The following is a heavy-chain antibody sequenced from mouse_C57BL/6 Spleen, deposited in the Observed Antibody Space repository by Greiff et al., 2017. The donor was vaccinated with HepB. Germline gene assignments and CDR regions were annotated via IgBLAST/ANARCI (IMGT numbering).Heavy chain of an antibody. J-gene: IGHJ1*03. CDR1: GFTFSDYY. Sequence: EVKLVESEGGLVQPGSSMKLSCTASGFTFSDYYMAWVRQVPEKGLEWVANINYDGSSTYYLDSLKSRFIISRDNAKNILYLQMSSLKSEDTATYYCARETAYYGSSRYWYFDVWGTGTTVTVSS. CDR3: ARETAYYGSSRYWYFDV. CDR2: INYDGSST. V-gene: IGHV5-16*01. D-gene: IGHD1-1*01.